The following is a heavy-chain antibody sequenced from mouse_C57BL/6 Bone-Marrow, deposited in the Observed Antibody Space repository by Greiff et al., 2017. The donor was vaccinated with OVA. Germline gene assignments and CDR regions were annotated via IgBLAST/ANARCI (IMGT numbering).Heavy chain of an antibody. D-gene: IGHD2-1*01. CDR2: IHPSDSDT. CDR3: AFYYGNYDWYFGV. Sequence: VQLQQPGAELVKPGASVKVSCKASGYTFTSYWMHWVKQRPGQGLEWIGRIHPSDSDTNYNQKFKGKATLTVDKSSSTAYMQLSSLTSADSAVLYCAFYYGNYDWYFGVWGTGTTVTVSS. J-gene: IGHJ1*03. CDR1: GYTFTSYW. V-gene: IGHV1-74*01.